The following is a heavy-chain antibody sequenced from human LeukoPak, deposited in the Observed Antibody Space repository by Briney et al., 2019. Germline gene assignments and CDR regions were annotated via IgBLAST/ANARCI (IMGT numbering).Heavy chain of an antibody. V-gene: IGHV4-4*02. D-gene: IGHD2-2*01. CDR1: GGSISSSNW. Sequence: PSETLSLTCAVSGGSISSSNWWSWVRQPPGKGLEWIGEIYHSGSTNYNPSLKSRVTISVDKSKNQFSLKLSSVTAADTAVYYCARDQVVPAALRSGGDIREYYYYYGMDVWGKGTTVTVSS. J-gene: IGHJ6*04. CDR2: IYHSGST. CDR3: ARDQVVPAALRSGGDIREYYYYYGMDV.